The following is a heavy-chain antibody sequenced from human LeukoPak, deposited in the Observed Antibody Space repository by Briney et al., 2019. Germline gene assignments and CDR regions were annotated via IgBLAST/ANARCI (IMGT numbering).Heavy chain of an antibody. J-gene: IGHJ4*02. CDR2: ISAAGGVT. CDR3: AKGVRDFYDSSGFLFDY. Sequence: PGGSLRLSRVTSGFSFSSYAMAWVRQAPGKGLEWLSPISAAGGVTYYADSVRGRFTVSRDNSKTTLYLEMNSLRAADTAVYYCAKGVRDFYDSSGFLFDYWGQGALLTVSS. D-gene: IGHD3-22*01. V-gene: IGHV3-23*01. CDR1: GFSFSSYA.